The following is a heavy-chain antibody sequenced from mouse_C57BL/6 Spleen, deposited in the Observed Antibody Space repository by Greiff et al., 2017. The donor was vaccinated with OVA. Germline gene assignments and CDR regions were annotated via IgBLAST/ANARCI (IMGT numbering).Heavy chain of an antibody. CDR3: ARGTTVVATDY. CDR2: IYPGSGNT. J-gene: IGHJ2*01. V-gene: IGHV1-76*01. CDR1: GYTFTDYY. D-gene: IGHD1-1*01. Sequence: QVQLQQSGAELVRPGASVKLSCKASGYTFTDYYINWVKQRPGQGLEWIARIYPGSGNTYYNEKFKGKATLTAEKSSSTAYMQLSSLTSEDSAVYFCARGTTVVATDYWGKGTTLTVSS.